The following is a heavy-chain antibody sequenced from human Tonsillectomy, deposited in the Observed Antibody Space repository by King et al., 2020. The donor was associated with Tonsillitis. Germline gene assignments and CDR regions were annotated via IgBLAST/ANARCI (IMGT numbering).Heavy chain of an antibody. CDR3: ARCSGYDYGMAA. J-gene: IGHJ6*02. CDR1: GFTFSSYY. Sequence: VQLVESGGGLVKPGGSLRLSCAASGFTFSSYYLNWVRQAPGKGLEWVSSIDSGSTYIYNADSVKGRFTISRDNAKNSLYLQMNSLKAEDPAVYYCARCSGYDYGMAAWGQGTTVTVPS. CDR2: IDSGSTYI. V-gene: IGHV3-21*01. D-gene: IGHD6-19*01.